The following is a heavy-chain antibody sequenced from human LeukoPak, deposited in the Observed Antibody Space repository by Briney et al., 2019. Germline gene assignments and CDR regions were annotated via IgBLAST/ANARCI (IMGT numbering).Heavy chain of an antibody. CDR2: ITDTGDAT. D-gene: IGHD2-21*01. Sequence: PGGSLRLSCAASGFSFTSFAMAWVRQAPGKRLEWVASITDTGDATGYPESVRGRFTISRDNSQGTVWLQMNSLGAEDTAIYYCAKSDCGSDGCKLYNYWAQGTQVTVSS. CDR1: GFSFTSFA. J-gene: IGHJ4*02. CDR3: AKSDCGSDGCKLYNY. V-gene: IGHV3-23*01.